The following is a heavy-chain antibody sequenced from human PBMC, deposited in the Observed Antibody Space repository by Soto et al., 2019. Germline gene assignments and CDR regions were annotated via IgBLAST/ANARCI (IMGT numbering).Heavy chain of an antibody. V-gene: IGHV4-39*01. CDR2: IYYSGST. J-gene: IGHJ6*03. CDR3: AITLVGYMDV. Sequence: SETLSLTCTVSGGSISSSSYYWGWIRQPPGKGLEWIGSIYYSGSTYYKQSLKSRVTISVDTSKNQFSLKLSSVTAADTAVYYCAITLVGYMDVWGKGTTVTVSS. D-gene: IGHD3-10*01. CDR1: GGSISSSSYY.